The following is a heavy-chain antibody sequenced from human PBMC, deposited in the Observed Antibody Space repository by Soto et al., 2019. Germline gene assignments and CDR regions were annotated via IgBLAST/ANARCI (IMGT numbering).Heavy chain of an antibody. J-gene: IGHJ5*02. CDR3: ARDSGDSTVTVFWFDP. V-gene: IGHV3-33*01. CDR2: IWYDGSNK. CDR1: GFTFSSYG. D-gene: IGHD4-4*01. Sequence: QVQLVESGGGVVQPGRSLRLSCAASGFTFSSYGMHWVRQAPGKGLEWVAVIWYDGSNKYYADSVKGRFTISRDNSKNTRYLHMNSLRAEDTAVYYCARDSGDSTVTVFWFDPCGQGALVTVSS.